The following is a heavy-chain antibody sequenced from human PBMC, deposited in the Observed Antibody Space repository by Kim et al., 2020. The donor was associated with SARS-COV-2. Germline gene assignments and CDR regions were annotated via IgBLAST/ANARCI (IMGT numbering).Heavy chain of an antibody. CDR3: ATLRGGYSSGWYLSSFDY. CDR1: GGSISSSSYY. CDR2: IYYSGST. Sequence: SETLSLTCTVSGGSISSSSYYWGWIRQPPGKGLEWIGNIYYSGSTYYNSSLKRRVTISVDTSKNQFSLKLSSVTAADTAVYYCATLRGGYSSGWYLSSFDYWGQGTLVTVSS. D-gene: IGHD6-19*01. J-gene: IGHJ4*02. V-gene: IGHV4-39*01.